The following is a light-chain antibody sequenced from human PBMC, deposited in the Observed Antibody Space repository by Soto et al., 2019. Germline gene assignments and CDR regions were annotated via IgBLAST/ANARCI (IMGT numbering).Light chain of an antibody. CDR2: AAS. CDR1: QGIXXX. J-gene: IGKJ4*01. Sequence: DIQLTQSPSFLSASVGDRVTITCRASQGIXXXLAWYQQKPGKAPKLLIYAASTLQXGVPSRFSGSGSGTEXXXXXXXXXXXXFATYYCXQLNSYPLTFGGGTKVEIK. CDR3: XQLNSYPLT. V-gene: IGKV1-9*01.